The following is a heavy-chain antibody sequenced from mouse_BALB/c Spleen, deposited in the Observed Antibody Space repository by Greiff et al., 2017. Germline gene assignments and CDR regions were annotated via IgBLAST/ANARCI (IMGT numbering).Heavy chain of an antibody. Sequence: VQLQQSGPQLVRPGASVKISCKASGYSFTSYWMHWVKQRPGQGLEWIGMIDPSDSETRLNQKFKDKATLTVDKSSSTAYMQLSSPTSEDSAVYYCARELGLGDYWGQGTSVTVSS. CDR1: GYSFTSYW. D-gene: IGHD4-1*01. J-gene: IGHJ4*01. CDR3: ARELGLGDY. V-gene: IGHV1S126*01. CDR2: IDPSDSET.